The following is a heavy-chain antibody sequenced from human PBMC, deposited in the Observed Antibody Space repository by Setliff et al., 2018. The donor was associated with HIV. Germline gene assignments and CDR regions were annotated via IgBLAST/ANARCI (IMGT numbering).Heavy chain of an antibody. J-gene: IGHJ4*02. CDR3: TRGHYSTFG. V-gene: IGHV3-53*01. D-gene: IGHD2-21*01. CDR1: GFTVSSHY. CDR2: IYSGGDA. Sequence: PGGSLRLSCAASGFTVSSHYMTWVRQAPGKGLEWVSVIYSGGDAYYAGSVKGRFTISRDNSKNTLYLQMSSLRAEDTAVYFCTRGHYSTFGWGQGTLVTVSS.